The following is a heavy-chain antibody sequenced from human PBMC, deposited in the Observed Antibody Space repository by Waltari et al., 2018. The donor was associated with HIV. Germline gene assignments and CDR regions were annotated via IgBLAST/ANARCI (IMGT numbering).Heavy chain of an antibody. CDR1: GDSLSHYY. J-gene: IGHJ4*02. Sequence: QVQLQQWGAGLLKPSETLSLTCAVYGDSLSHYYWSWLRQPPGKGLEWIGEIDQRGRTKYRASRKSRLTISVDTSKKQISLRLRSVTAADTAVYYCARPVDCSSTTCTGPFHVWGQGTLVTVSS. CDR2: IDQRGRT. CDR3: ARPVDCSSTTCTGPFHV. V-gene: IGHV4-34*02. D-gene: IGHD2-2*01.